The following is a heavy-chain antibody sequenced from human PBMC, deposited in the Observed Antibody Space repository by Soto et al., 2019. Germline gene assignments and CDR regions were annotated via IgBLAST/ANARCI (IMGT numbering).Heavy chain of an antibody. CDR1: GGSFSGYY. Sequence: SETLSLTCAVYGGSFSGYYWSWIRQPPGKGLEWIGEINHSGSTNYNPSLKSRVTISVDTSKNQFSLKLSSVTAADTAVYYCARDHSPLNSSSWYIWLDPWGQGTLVTVS. J-gene: IGHJ5*02. CDR3: ARDHSPLNSSSWYIWLDP. D-gene: IGHD6-13*01. CDR2: INHSGST. V-gene: IGHV4-34*01.